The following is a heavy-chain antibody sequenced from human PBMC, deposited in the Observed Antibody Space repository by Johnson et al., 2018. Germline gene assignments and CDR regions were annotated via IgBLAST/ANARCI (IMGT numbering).Heavy chain of an antibody. D-gene: IGHD3-10*01. J-gene: IGHJ6*03. CDR3: ARFGETKRGAYYYYYMDV. V-gene: IGHV3-74*01. CDR1: GFTFSSYW. Sequence: EVQLLESGGGLVQPGGSXRLSCTASGFTFSSYWMHWVRQAPGKVLVWVSRINSDGRRTSYADSVKDRFTISRDNAKNTLARQMNMLRAEDTAVYYCARFGETKRGAYYYYYMDVWGKGTAVTVSS. CDR2: INSDGRRT.